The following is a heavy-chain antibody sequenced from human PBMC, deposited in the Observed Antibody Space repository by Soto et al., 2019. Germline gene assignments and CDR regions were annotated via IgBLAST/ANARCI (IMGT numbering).Heavy chain of an antibody. V-gene: IGHV4-59*01. CDR3: ARVLAAHYYFAY. CDR1: GGSISSYY. D-gene: IGHD6-6*01. J-gene: IGHJ4*02. Sequence: SETLSLTCTVSGGSISSYYWSWIRQPPGKGLEWIGYIYYSGSTNYNPSLKSRVTISVDTSKNQFSLKLSSVTAADTAVYYCARVLAAHYYFAYWGQGSLVTVSS. CDR2: IYYSGST.